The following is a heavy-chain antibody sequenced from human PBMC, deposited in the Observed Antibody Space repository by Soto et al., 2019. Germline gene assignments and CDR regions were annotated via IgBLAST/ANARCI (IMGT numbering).Heavy chain of an antibody. Sequence: QVQLVESGGGVVQPGRSLRISCAASGFTFSSYGMHWVRQAPGKGLEWVAIISYDGSNKYYADSVKGRFTISRDNSKNTLYLQMNSLRAEDTALYYCAKDIGQWVAVAGRAPYWGQGTLVTVSS. CDR1: GFTFSSYG. V-gene: IGHV3-30*18. D-gene: IGHD6-19*01. CDR2: ISYDGSNK. CDR3: AKDIGQWVAVAGRAPY. J-gene: IGHJ4*02.